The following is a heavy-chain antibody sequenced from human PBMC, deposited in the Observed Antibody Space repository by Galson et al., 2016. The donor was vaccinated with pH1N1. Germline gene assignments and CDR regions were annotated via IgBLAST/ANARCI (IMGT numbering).Heavy chain of an antibody. Sequence: SVKVSCKASGGTFSNYAISWVRQAPGQGLEWMGGIIPMYGRTDYAQKFQGTVTITADKSTSTAYMELSRVRLEDTAVYYCAKDRGRQYFDWLSLDSWGQGTLVTVSS. CDR1: GGTFSNYA. J-gene: IGHJ4*02. D-gene: IGHD3-9*01. CDR3: AKDRGRQYFDWLSLDS. V-gene: IGHV1-69*06. CDR2: IIPMYGRT.